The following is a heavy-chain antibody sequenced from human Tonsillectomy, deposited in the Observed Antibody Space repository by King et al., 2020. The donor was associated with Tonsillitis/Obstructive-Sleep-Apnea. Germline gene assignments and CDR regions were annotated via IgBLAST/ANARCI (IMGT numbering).Heavy chain of an antibody. D-gene: IGHD2-15*01. CDR3: ARDLGYCSGGSCYPDY. J-gene: IGHJ4*02. CDR2: IWYDGSNK. Sequence: VQLVDSGGGVVQPGRSLRLSCAASGVTFSSYGMHWVRQAPGKGLEWVAVIWYDGSNKYYADSVKGRFTISRDNSKNTLYLQMNSLRAEDTAVYYCARDLGYCSGGSCYPDYWGQGTLVTVSS. CDR1: GVTFSSYG. V-gene: IGHV3-33*01.